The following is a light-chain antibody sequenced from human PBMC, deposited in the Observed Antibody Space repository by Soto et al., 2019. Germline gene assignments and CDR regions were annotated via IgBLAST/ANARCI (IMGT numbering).Light chain of an antibody. CDR2: EVS. CDR1: SSDVGNYKY. V-gene: IGLV2-14*01. Sequence: QSVLTQPASVSGSPGQSITISCTGTSSDVGNYKYVSWYQQHPGKAPKLMIYEVSNRPSGVSNRFSGSKSGNTASLTISGLQADHETDYYCFSYKSRGTYVFGTGTKGPV. J-gene: IGLJ1*01. CDR3: FSYKSRGTYV.